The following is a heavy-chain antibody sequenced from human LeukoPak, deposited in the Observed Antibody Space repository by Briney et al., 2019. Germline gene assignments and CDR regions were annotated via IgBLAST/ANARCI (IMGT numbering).Heavy chain of an antibody. V-gene: IGHV3-33*06. Sequence: GGSLRLSCAASGFTFSSYGMHWGRQAPGKGREWGAVIWYDGSNKYYADSVKGRFTISRDNSKNTLYLQMNSLRAEDTAVYYCAKSSSSSAGNPLNWFDPWGQETLVTVSS. CDR1: GFTFSSYG. J-gene: IGHJ5*02. D-gene: IGHD6-6*01. CDR3: AKSSSSSAGNPLNWFDP. CDR2: IWYDGSNK.